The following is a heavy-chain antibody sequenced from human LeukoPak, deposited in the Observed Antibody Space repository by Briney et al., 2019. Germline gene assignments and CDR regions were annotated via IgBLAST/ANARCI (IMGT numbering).Heavy chain of an antibody. D-gene: IGHD4-17*01. Sequence: SETLSLTCAVSGGSISSGGYSWSWIRQPPGKGLEWIGYIYHSGSTYNNPSLKSRVTISVDRSKNQSSLKLSSVTAADTAVYYCAITGDSDAFDIWGQGTMVTVSS. J-gene: IGHJ3*02. CDR2: IYHSGST. CDR3: AITGDSDAFDI. CDR1: GGSISSGGYS. V-gene: IGHV4-30-2*01.